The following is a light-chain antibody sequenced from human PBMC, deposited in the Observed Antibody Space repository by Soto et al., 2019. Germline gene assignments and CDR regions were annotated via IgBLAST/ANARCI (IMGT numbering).Light chain of an antibody. CDR1: QSVSSD. J-gene: IGKJ5*01. CDR2: GAS. Sequence: ETVMTQAPATLAVSPGERVTLSWRGSQSVSSDLAWYQQKPGQAPRLLIYGASTRATDIPARFSGSGSGTEFTLTISSLQSEDFAVYYCQQYKNWPPLTFGQGTRLEIK. CDR3: QQYKNWPPLT. V-gene: IGKV3-15*01.